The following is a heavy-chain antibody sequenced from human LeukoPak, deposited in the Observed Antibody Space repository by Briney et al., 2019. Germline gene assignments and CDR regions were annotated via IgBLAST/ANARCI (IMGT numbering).Heavy chain of an antibody. V-gene: IGHV3-48*03. CDR3: ASIGSSGYYRPFDY. CDR2: ISNSGSTI. Sequence: GGSLRLSCAASGFTFSSYEMNWVRQAPGKGLEWVSYISNSGSTIYYADSVKGRFTISRDNAKNSLYLQMNSLRAEDTAVYYCASIGSSGYYRPFDYWGQGTLVTVSS. D-gene: IGHD3-22*01. J-gene: IGHJ4*02. CDR1: GFTFSSYE.